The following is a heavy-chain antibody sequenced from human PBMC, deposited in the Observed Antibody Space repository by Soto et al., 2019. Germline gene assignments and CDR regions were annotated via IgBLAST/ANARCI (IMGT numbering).Heavy chain of an antibody. V-gene: IGHV4-4*07. D-gene: IGHD1-1*01. CDR2: IYATGTT. CDR1: GASISGFY. Sequence: SETLSLTCTVSGASISGFYWSWIRKSAGKGLEWIGRIYATGTTDYNPSLKSRIMMSVDTSKKQFSLKLRSVTAADTAVYYCVRDGTKTLRDWFDTWGQGISVTVSS. CDR3: VRDGTKTLRDWFDT. J-gene: IGHJ5*02.